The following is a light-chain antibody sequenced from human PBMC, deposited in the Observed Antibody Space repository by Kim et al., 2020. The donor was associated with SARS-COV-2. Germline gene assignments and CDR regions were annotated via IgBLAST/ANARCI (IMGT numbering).Light chain of an antibody. CDR2: GNN. V-gene: IGLV1-40*01. Sequence: ATNSCTRGRSTLRTGSDVNWYQHTPGTAPKALIYGNNKRPSGVPARFSVSRSGTSASLAVTGLQAEDEADYYCQSYDSRLRGWVFGGGTQLTVL. CDR3: QSYDSRLRGWV. J-gene: IGLJ3*02. CDR1: RSTLRTGSD.